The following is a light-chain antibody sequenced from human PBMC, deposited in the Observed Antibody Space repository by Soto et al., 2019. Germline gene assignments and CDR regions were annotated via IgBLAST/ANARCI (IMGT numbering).Light chain of an antibody. V-gene: IGKV1-39*01. CDR1: QTIMTY. CDR2: ELS. J-gene: IGKJ5*01. Sequence: DIQMTQSPSSLSASVGDEVTITCRASQTIMTYLNWYQLKPGKPPRLLIYELSNRFSGVPDKFSGSGSGTDFTLKISRVGAEDVGVYYCMQSIQVPITFGQGTRLEIK. CDR3: MQSIQVPIT.